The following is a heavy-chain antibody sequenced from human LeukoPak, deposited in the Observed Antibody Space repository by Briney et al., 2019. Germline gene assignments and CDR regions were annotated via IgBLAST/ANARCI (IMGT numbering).Heavy chain of an antibody. V-gene: IGHV3-23*01. J-gene: IGHJ6*03. CDR3: AKTTYYMDV. Sequence: GGSLRLSCAASGFTFSTYSMSWVRQAPGKGLEWVSVISGGGGERFYADSVKGRFTISRDNSKNTLYLQMNSLRAEDTAVYYCAKTTYYMDVWGKGTTVTISS. D-gene: IGHD1-14*01. CDR1: GFTFSTYS. CDR2: ISGGGGER.